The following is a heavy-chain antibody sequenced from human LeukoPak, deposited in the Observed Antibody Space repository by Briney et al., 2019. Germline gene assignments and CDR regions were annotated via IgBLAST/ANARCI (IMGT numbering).Heavy chain of an antibody. CDR2: ISYDGSNK. V-gene: IGHV3-30-3*01. D-gene: IGHD3-9*01. Sequence: GGSLRLSCAAAGFIFSSYAMHWVRQAPGKGLEWVAVISYDGSNKYYADSVKGRFTISRDNSKNTLYPQMNSLRAEDTAVYYCPRDAYDILTGYVGYYYGMDVWGQGTTVTVSS. J-gene: IGHJ6*02. CDR1: GFIFSSYA. CDR3: PRDAYDILTGYVGYYYGMDV.